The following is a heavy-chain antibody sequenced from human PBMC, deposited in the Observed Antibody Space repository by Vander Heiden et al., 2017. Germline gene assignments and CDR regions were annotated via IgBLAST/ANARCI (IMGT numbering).Heavy chain of an antibody. CDR1: GSTFSYYY. J-gene: IGHJ4*02. V-gene: IGHV3-11*06. D-gene: IGHD6-13*01. CDR3: ATYSSSWYAFDY. Sequence: QVQLVESGGGLVTPGGSLRLPCAASGSTFSYYYMSWIRQAPGKGLRWVSYISSSSSYTNYADSVKGRFTISRDNAKNSLYLQMNSLRAEDTAVYYCATYSSSWYAFDYWGQGTLVTVSS. CDR2: ISSSSSYT.